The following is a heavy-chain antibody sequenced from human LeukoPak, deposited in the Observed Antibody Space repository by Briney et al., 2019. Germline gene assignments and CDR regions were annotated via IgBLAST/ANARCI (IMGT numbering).Heavy chain of an antibody. CDR1: GYTFTGYY. CDR3: ARVDTAMVFDY. Sequence: SVKVSCKASGYTFTGYYMHWVRQAPGQGLEWMGWINPKSGGTKYPQEFQGRVTMTSDASISTGYMELSRLRSDDTAVYYCARVDTAMVFDYWGQGTLVTVSS. CDR2: INPKSGGT. J-gene: IGHJ4*02. V-gene: IGHV1-2*02. D-gene: IGHD5-18*01.